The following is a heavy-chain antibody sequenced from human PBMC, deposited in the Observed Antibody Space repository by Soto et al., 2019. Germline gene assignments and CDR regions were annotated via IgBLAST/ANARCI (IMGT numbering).Heavy chain of an antibody. Sequence: EAQLVESGGGLVQPGRSLRLSCVASGFTFDDYAIHWVRQAPGKGLEWVSGISWSGAATGYADSVKGRFTISRDNAKNTLYLQMSSLRAEDTAIYYCAKLLLYCSGFDCWGQGTLVTVSS. V-gene: IGHV3-9*01. D-gene: IGHD3-10*01. CDR1: GFTFDDYA. J-gene: IGHJ4*02. CDR2: ISWSGAAT. CDR3: AKLLLYCSGFDC.